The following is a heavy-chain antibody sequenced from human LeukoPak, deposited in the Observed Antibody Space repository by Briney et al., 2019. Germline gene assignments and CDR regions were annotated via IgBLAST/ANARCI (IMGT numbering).Heavy chain of an antibody. CDR3: ARDVQDLGSPIDY. CDR1: GGSFSSSNYY. CDR2: IYYNGNT. D-gene: IGHD1-26*01. Sequence: PSETLSLTCTVSGGSFSSSNYYWGWIRQPPGKGLEWIGSIYYNGNTYYNSSLKSRVAMSIDTSRNQFSLRLSSVTAADTAVYYCARDVQDLGSPIDYWGQGTLVTVSP. J-gene: IGHJ4*02. V-gene: IGHV4-39*07.